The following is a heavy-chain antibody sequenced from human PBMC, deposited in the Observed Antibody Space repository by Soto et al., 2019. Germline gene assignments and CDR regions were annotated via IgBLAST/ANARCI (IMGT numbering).Heavy chain of an antibody. J-gene: IGHJ5*01. Sequence: PGGSLRLSCAASGFIFSDHYMAWVRQAPGKGLEWVSYISRSGTTIYYADSVKGRFTISRDNAKNSLYLQIYSLRAEDTAVYYCVRDYHSSGYYWFDSWGQGTLVTVSS. D-gene: IGHD3-22*01. CDR2: ISRSGTTI. V-gene: IGHV3-11*01. CDR3: VRDYHSSGYYWFDS. CDR1: GFIFSDHY.